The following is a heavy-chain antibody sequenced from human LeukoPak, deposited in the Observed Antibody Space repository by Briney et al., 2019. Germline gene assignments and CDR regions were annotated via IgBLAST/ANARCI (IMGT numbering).Heavy chain of an antibody. CDR2: ISSSSSYI. CDR3: ARDSVYCGGDCLYYYYYMDV. CDR1: GFTFSSYS. V-gene: IGHV3-21*01. J-gene: IGHJ6*03. D-gene: IGHD2-21*02. Sequence: GGSLRLSCAASGFTFSSYSMNWVRQAPGKGPEWVSSISSSSSYIYYADSVKGRFTISRDNAKNSLYLQMNSLRAEDTAVYYCARDSVYCGGDCLYYYYYMDVWGKGTTVTVSS.